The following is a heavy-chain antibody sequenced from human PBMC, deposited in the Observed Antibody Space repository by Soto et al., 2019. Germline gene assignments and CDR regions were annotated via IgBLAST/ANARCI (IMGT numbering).Heavy chain of an antibody. CDR3: ARSRPPTIFGVVIIPDY. V-gene: IGHV4-59*01. CDR2: IYYSGST. J-gene: IGHJ4*02. CDR1: GGSISSYY. D-gene: IGHD3-3*01. Sequence: KPSETLSLTCTVSGGSISSYYWSWIWQPPGKGLEWIGYIYYSGSTNYNPSLKSRVTISVDTSKNQFSLKLSSVTAADTAVYYCARSRPPTIFGVVIIPDYWGQGTLVTVSS.